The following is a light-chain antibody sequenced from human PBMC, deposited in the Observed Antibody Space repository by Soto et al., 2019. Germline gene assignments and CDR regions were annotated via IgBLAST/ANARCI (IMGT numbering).Light chain of an antibody. Sequence: IQLTQSPSSLSASVGDRVTITCRASLGISTYLAWYQQKPGKAPNLLIYAASTLLSGVPSRFSGSGSGTEFTLTISSLQPEDFATYYCQQLNNYPRTFGQGTKVDIK. CDR1: LGISTY. CDR2: AAS. J-gene: IGKJ1*01. V-gene: IGKV1-9*01. CDR3: QQLNNYPRT.